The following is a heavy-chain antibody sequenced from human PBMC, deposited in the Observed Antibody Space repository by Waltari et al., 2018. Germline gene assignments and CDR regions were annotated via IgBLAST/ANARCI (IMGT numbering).Heavy chain of an antibody. V-gene: IGHV1-18*01. CDR3: ARERHPLMEVGYLLALDP. D-gene: IGHD2-21*01. CDR1: GYNFGAFG. CDR2: ISAANGHT. J-gene: IGHJ5*02. Sequence: QVQLVQSGTEVKKPGASVKVSCRASGYNFGAFGLRWCRQAPGQGLECMGWISAANGHTNHEQKFLGRLIMTKDTSTTTVYMELKYLTPDDTAVYYCARERHPLMEVGYLLALDPWGQGTLVTVSS.